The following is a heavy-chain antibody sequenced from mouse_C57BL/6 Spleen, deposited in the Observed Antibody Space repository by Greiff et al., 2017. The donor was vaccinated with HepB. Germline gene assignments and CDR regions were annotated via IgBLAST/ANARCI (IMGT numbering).Heavy chain of an antibody. CDR1: GFNIKDYY. V-gene: IGHV14-2*01. Sequence: EVQGVESGAELVKPGASVKLSCTASGFNIKDYYMHWVKQRTEQGLEWIGRIDPEDGETKYAPNFQGKATITADTSSNTAYLQLSSLTSEDTAVYYCARSCSNCPAYWGQGTLVTVSA. CDR2: IDPEDGET. J-gene: IGHJ3*01. D-gene: IGHD2-5*01. CDR3: ARSCSNCPAY.